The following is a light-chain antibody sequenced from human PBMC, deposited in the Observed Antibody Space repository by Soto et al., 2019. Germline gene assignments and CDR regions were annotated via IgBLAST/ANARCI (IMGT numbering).Light chain of an antibody. V-gene: IGKV3-20*01. CDR1: QSISRSY. Sequence: EIVLTQSPGTLSLTPGERATLSCRASQSISRSYLAWYQQKPGQAPRLIMYGAFSRATGIPDRFNGSGSGTDLTLTISRLEPEDFAMYSCQQYGSSPPLTFGGGTKVEIK. CDR3: QQYGSSPPLT. J-gene: IGKJ4*01. CDR2: GAF.